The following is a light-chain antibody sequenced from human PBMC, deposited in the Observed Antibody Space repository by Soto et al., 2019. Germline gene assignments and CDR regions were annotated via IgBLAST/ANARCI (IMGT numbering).Light chain of an antibody. CDR1: QDIGTW. CDR3: QQYHIYSWT. V-gene: IGKV1-5*03. J-gene: IGKJ1*01. CDR2: RAS. Sequence: DIQMTQSPSTLPASVGDRVTITCRASQDIGTWLAWYQQKPEKAPKVLIYRASHLESGVPSRCSASGSGTEFSLTINSLQADDFATYYCQQYHIYSWTFGQGTKVDI.